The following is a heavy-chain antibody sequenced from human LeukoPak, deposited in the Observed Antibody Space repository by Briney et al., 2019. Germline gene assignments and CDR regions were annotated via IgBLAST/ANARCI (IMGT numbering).Heavy chain of an antibody. Sequence: GGSLRLSCAASGFTFSSYSMNWVRQAPGKGLEWVSAISGSGGSTYYADSVKGRFTISRDNSKNTLYLQMNSLRAEDTAVYYCAKTDCSSTSCYYFDYWGQGTLVTVSS. CDR2: ISGSGGST. D-gene: IGHD2-2*01. CDR1: GFTFSSYS. V-gene: IGHV3-23*01. CDR3: AKTDCSSTSCYYFDY. J-gene: IGHJ4*02.